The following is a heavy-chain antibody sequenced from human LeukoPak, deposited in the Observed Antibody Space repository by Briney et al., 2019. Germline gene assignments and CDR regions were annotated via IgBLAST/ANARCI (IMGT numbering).Heavy chain of an antibody. Sequence: GGSLRLSCAASGFTFSSYAMSWVRQAPGKGLEWVSAISGSGGSTYYADSVKGRFTISRDNSKNTLYLQMNSLRAEDTAVYYCAKDALEYDFWSGYSLGYWGQGTLVTVSS. CDR3: AKDALEYDFWSGYSLGY. V-gene: IGHV3-23*01. J-gene: IGHJ4*02. CDR2: ISGSGGST. D-gene: IGHD3-3*01. CDR1: GFTFSSYA.